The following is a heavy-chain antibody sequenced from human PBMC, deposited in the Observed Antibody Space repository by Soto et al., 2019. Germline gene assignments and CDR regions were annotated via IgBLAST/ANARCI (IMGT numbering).Heavy chain of an antibody. V-gene: IGHV3-48*01. CDR2: ISRSGSPI. CDR1: GFTFSSYS. CDR3: ARGQDYYYFYMDV. J-gene: IGHJ6*03. Sequence: GGPLRLSCAASGFTFSSYSMNWVRQAPGKGLEWISYISRSGSPIYYADSVKGRFTISRDNAKNSLYLQMNSLRAEDTAVYYCARGQDYYYFYMDVWGEGTTVTVSS.